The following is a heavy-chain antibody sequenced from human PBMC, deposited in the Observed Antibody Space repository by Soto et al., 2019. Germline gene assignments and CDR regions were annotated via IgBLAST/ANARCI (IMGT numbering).Heavy chain of an antibody. CDR3: AKDYYDTKWSFGGVDY. J-gene: IGHJ4*02. V-gene: IGHV3-43*01. CDR1: GFTFDDYT. D-gene: IGHD3-22*01. Sequence: EVQLVESGGVVVQPGGSLRLSCAASGFTFDDYTMHWVRQAPGKGLEWVSLISWDGGTTYYANSVKGRFTISRDNSKNSLYLQMTSLRTEDTAFYYCAKDYYDTKWSFGGVDYWGQGTLVTVSS. CDR2: ISWDGGTT.